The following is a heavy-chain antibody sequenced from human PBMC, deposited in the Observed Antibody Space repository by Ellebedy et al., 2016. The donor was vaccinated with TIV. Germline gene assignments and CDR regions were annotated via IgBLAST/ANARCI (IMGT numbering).Heavy chain of an antibody. V-gene: IGHV4-39*07. CDR2: IYYSGST. J-gene: IGHJ2*01. CDR3: ARDAFFSSGWYWYFDL. D-gene: IGHD6-19*01. Sequence: SETLSLXCTVSGGSISSSGYYWGWIRQPPGKGLEWIGSIYYSGSTHYNPSLKSRVTISVDTSKSQFSLTLTSVTTADTAIYYCARDAFFSSGWYWYFDLWGRGSLVTVSA. CDR1: GGSISSSGYY.